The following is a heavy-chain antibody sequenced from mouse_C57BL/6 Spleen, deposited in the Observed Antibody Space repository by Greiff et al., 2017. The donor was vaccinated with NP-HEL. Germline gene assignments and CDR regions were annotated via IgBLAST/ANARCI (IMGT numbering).Heavy chain of an antibody. CDR2: IHPNSGST. V-gene: IGHV1-64*01. J-gene: IGHJ2*01. CDR3: ARGGGYDGYRGFDY. Sequence: VQLQQPGAELVKPGASVKLSCKASGYTFTSYWMHWVKQRPGQGLEWIGMIHPNSGSTNYNEKFKSKATLTVDKSSSTAYMQLSSLTSEDSAVYYCARGGGYDGYRGFDYWGQGTTLTVSS. CDR1: GYTFTSYW. D-gene: IGHD2-3*01.